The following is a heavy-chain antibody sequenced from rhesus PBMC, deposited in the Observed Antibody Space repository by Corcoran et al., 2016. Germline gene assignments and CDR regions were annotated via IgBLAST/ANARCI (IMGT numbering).Heavy chain of an antibody. V-gene: IGHV4-76*01. J-gene: IGHJ6*01. CDR3: ERLSREGYSRMDS. CDR1: GGSISGGYD. D-gene: IGHD5-30*01. Sequence: VQLQESGPGLVKPSETLSLTCAVSGGSISGGYDWSWIRQPPGKGLGGSGYVYGSSGCNNYNPSLKNRVTISNDTSKNQVYLNRRSAAAADTAVDYCERLSREGYSRMDSWGQGVVVTVSS. CDR2: VYGSSGCN.